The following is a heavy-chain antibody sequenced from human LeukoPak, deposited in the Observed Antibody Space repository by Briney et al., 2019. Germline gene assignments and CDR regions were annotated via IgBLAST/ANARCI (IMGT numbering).Heavy chain of an antibody. Sequence: GGSLRLSCAASGFTFSGSAMHWVRQASGKGLEWVGRIRGKANSYATAYAASVKGRFTISRDDSKNTAYLQMNSLKTEDTAVYYCTRPGQLGDAFDIWGQGTMVTVSS. CDR3: TRPGQLGDAFDI. CDR2: IRGKANSYAT. J-gene: IGHJ3*02. V-gene: IGHV3-73*01. D-gene: IGHD6-6*01. CDR1: GFTFSGSA.